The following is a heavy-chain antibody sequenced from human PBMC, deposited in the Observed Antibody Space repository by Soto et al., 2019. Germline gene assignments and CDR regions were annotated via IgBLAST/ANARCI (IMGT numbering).Heavy chain of an antibody. CDR2: ISYDGSNK. D-gene: IGHD5-12*01. V-gene: IGHV3-30*18. CDR3: AKDAQVIYSGYDYTGYYYYGMDV. CDR1: GFTFSSYG. Sequence: GGSLRLSCGGSGFTFSSYGMHWVRQAPGKGLEWVAVISYDGSNKYYADSVKGRFTISRDNSKNTLYLQMNSLRAEDTAVYYCAKDAQVIYSGYDYTGYYYYGMDVWGQGTTVTVSS. J-gene: IGHJ6*02.